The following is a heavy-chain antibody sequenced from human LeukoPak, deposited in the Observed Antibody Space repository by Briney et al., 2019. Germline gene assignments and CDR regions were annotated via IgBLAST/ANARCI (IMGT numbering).Heavy chain of an antibody. CDR1: GFTFSSYE. CDR3: ARTGRGYDFWSGSYYYMDV. V-gene: IGHV3-48*03. J-gene: IGHJ6*03. D-gene: IGHD3-3*01. Sequence: GSLRLPCAASGFTFSSYEMNWVRQAPGKGLEWVSYISSSGSTIYYADSVKGRFTISRDNAKNSLYLQMNSLRAEDTAVYYCARTGRGYDFWSGSYYYMDVWGKGTTVTVSS. CDR2: ISSSGSTI.